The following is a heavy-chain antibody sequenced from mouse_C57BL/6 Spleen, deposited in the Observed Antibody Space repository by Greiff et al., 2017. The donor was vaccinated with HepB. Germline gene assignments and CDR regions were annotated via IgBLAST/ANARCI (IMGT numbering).Heavy chain of an antibody. Sequence: QVQLQQPGAELVRPGSSVKLSCKASGYTFTSYWMHWVKQRPIQGLEWIGNIDPSDSETHYNQKFKDKATLTVDKSSSTAYMQLSSLTSEDSAVYYCARGSPSRTLDYWGQGTTLTVSS. CDR2: IDPSDSET. V-gene: IGHV1-52*01. CDR1: GYTFTSYW. D-gene: IGHD6-1*01. J-gene: IGHJ2*01. CDR3: ARGSPSRTLDY.